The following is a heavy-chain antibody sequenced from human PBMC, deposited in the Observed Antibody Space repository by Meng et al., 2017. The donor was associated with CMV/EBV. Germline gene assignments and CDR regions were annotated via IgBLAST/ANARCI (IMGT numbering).Heavy chain of an antibody. D-gene: IGHD5-12*01. CDR2: IKGDGSEK. J-gene: IGHJ6*02. V-gene: IGHV3-7*01. CDR1: GFNFGNFW. CDR3: ARDGSSGYEQIVGMDV. Sequence: GESLKISCAASGFNFGNFWMNWVRQAPGKGLEWVANIKGDGSEKYYVDSVKGRFTISRDNAKNSLYLQMNSLRAEDTAVYYCARDGSSGYEQIVGMDVWGQGTTVTVSS.